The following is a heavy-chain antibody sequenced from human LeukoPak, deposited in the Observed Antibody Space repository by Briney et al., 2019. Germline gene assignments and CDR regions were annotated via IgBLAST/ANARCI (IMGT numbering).Heavy chain of an antibody. CDR2: IYWNDDK. CDR1: EFSLSTSGVG. CDR3: VHLVYSDFRYFDY. J-gene: IGHJ4*02. D-gene: IGHD4-11*01. Sequence: SGPTLVNPTQPLSLTVTFSEFSLSTSGVGVGWIRQPPGKALEGLALIYWNDDKRYSPSLMGRLTITKDTSKNQVVLTMTNMGAGRRATCSCVHLVYSDFRYFDYWGQGTLVTVSS. V-gene: IGHV2-5*01.